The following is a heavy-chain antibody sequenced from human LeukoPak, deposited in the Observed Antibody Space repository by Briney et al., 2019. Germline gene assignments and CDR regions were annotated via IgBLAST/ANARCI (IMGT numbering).Heavy chain of an antibody. CDR1: GFTFSIYA. V-gene: IGHV3-23*01. Sequence: PGRSLRLSCAAYGFTFSIYAMSWVRQAAGEGLEWLSGISGNSVSTYYADSVKGRFTISRDNSKNTLFLQMSSLRAEDTAVYYCARAYSRSCYDFWGQGTLVTVSS. CDR3: ARAYSRSCYDF. CDR2: ISGNSVST. D-gene: IGHD6-13*01. J-gene: IGHJ4*02.